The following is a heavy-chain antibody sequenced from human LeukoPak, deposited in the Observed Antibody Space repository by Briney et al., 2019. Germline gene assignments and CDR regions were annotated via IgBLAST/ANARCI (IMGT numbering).Heavy chain of an antibody. CDR2: IIPIFGTA. J-gene: IGHJ4*02. V-gene: IGHV1-69*06. CDR1: GGTFSSYA. CDR3: ARGAPPTYSVPRGYLDY. Sequence: GASVKVSCKASGGTFSSYAISWVRQAPGQGLEWMGGIIPIFGTANYAQKFQGRVTITADKSTSTAYMELSSLTSEDTAVYYCARGAPPTYSVPRGYLDYWGQGTQVTVSS. D-gene: IGHD3-22*01.